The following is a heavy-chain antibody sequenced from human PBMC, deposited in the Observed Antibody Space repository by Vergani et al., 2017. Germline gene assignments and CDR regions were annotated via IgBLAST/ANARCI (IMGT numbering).Heavy chain of an antibody. CDR2: INPSGGHT. J-gene: IGHJ4*02. CDR3: ARGDYCILTGYRY. V-gene: IGHV1-46*03. D-gene: IGHD3-9*01. CDR1: GYTFSNYY. Sequence: QVQVVPSGAEVKKSGASVKVSCKTSGYTFSNYYMHWVRQAPGQGLEWMGIINPSGGHTNYAQQFQGRVTMTRDSSTSTVYMELSSLRSEDTAIYYCARGDYCILTGYRYWGQGTLVTVSA.